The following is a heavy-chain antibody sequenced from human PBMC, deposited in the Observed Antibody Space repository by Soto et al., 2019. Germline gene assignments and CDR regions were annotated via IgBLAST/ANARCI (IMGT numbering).Heavy chain of an antibody. Sequence: EVQLLKSGGGLVQPGGSLRLSCAASGFTVSSYAMSWVRQAPGKGLEWVSAISGSGGSTYYADSVKGRFTITTDNSKNTLYLQINSLIAEDTAVYYCLALDDFWLGYSDYCGQGSLVTVYS. V-gene: IGHV3-23*01. CDR2: ISGSGGST. D-gene: IGHD3-3*01. CDR3: LALDDFWLGYSDY. J-gene: IGHJ4*02. CDR1: GFTVSSYA.